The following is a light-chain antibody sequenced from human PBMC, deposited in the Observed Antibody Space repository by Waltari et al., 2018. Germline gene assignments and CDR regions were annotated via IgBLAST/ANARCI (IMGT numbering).Light chain of an antibody. CDR1: QGISSY. Sequence: IRMTQSPSSLSASTGASVTITCRASQGISSYLAWYQQKPGKAPKLLIYDASNLETGVPSRFSGSGSGTDFTFTISSLQPEDIATYYCQQHDNLPLTFGGGTKVEIK. CDR2: DAS. V-gene: IGKV1-33*01. J-gene: IGKJ4*01. CDR3: QQHDNLPLT.